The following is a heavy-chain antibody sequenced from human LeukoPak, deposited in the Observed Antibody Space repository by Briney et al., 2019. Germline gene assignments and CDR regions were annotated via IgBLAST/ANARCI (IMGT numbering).Heavy chain of an antibody. D-gene: IGHD2-2*01. CDR3: ARVGYCSSTSCYDWFDP. J-gene: IGHJ5*02. CDR2: INPNSGGT. CDR1: GYTFTGYY. V-gene: IGHV1-2*02. Sequence: ASVKVSCKASGYTFTGYYMHWVRQAPGQGLEWMGWINPNSGGTNYAQKFQGRVTMTRDTFISTAYMELSRLRSDDTAVYYCARVGYCSSTSCYDWFDPWGQGTLVTVSS.